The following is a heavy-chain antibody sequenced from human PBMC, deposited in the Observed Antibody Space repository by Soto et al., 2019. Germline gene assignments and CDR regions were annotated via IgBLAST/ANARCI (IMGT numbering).Heavy chain of an antibody. CDR3: AHRGHRWFGTPGWFDP. Sequence: SGATLVNPTQTLTLTCTFSGFSLSTSGVGVGWIRQPPGKALEWLALIYWNDDKRYSPSLKSRLTITKDTSKNQVVLTMTNMDPVDTATYYCAHRGHRWFGTPGWFDPWGQGTLVTVSS. CDR2: IYWNDDK. CDR1: GFSLSTSGVG. D-gene: IGHD3-10*01. V-gene: IGHV2-5*01. J-gene: IGHJ5*02.